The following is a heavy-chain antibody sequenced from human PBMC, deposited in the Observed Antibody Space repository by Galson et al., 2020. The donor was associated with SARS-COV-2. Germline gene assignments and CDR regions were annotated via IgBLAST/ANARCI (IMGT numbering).Heavy chain of an antibody. CDR3: TTLDFWSGYYPEY. CDR2: IKSKIDGETT. V-gene: IGHV3-15*01. CDR1: GFTFSDAW. D-gene: IGHD3-3*01. Sequence: GESLKISCAASGFTFSDAWMSWVRQAPGKGLEWVGRIKSKIDGETTDYAAPVKGRFTISRDDSKNTLYLQMNGLKTEDTAVYYCTTLDFWSGYYPEYWGQGTLVTVSS. J-gene: IGHJ4*02.